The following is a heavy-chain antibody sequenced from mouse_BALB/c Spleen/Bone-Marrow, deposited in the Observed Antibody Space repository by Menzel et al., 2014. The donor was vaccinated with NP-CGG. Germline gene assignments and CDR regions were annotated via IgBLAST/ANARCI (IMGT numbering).Heavy chain of an antibody. V-gene: IGHV5-9-3*01. Sequence: VKVEESGGGLAKPGGSLQLSCAASGFTFSTYAMSWARQTPEKRLEWVATISSSGSYTYYPDSVKGRFTISRDNAKNTLYLQMSSLRSEDTAMFYCSRLRMITTYFDVWGAGTTVTVSS. CDR2: ISSSGSYT. CDR3: SRLRMITTYFDV. J-gene: IGHJ1*01. D-gene: IGHD2-4*01. CDR1: GFTFSTYA.